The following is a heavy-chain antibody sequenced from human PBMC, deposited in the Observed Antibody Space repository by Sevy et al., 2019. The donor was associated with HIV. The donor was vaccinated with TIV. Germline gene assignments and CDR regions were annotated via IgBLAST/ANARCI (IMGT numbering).Heavy chain of an antibody. CDR3: SRESSSTWQAGYYGLAV. CDR1: GFTVSSDY. D-gene: IGHD6-13*01. V-gene: IGHV3-66*01. CDR2: FFSGGTT. Sequence: GGSLRLSCAASGFTVSSDYMTWVRQAPGKGLEWVSVFFSGGTTYYADSVKGRFTISRDNSKNTIYLQMNSLRAEDTATYYWSRESSSTWQAGYYGLAVWGQGTTVTVSS. J-gene: IGHJ6*02.